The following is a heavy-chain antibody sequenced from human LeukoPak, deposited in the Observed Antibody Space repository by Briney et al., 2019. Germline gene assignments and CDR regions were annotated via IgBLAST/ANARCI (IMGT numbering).Heavy chain of an antibody. CDR3: ARDLLYYYDSSGCFDY. V-gene: IGHV3-7*01. D-gene: IGHD3-22*01. Sequence: GGSLRLSCAASGSTFSSYWMSWVRQAPGKGLEWVANIKQDGSEKYYVDSVKGRFTISRDNAKNSLYLQMNSLRAEDTAVYYCARDLLYYYDSSGCFDYWGQGTLVTVSS. CDR1: GSTFSSYW. CDR2: IKQDGSEK. J-gene: IGHJ4*02.